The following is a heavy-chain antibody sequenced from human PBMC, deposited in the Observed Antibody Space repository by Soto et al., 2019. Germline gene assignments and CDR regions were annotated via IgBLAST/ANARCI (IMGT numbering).Heavy chain of an antibody. CDR2: MNPNSGNT. CDR3: ARRARRGGVVAATMGY. Sequence: ASVKVSCKASGYTFTSYDINWVRQATGQGLEWMGWMNPNSGNTGYAQKFQGRVTMTRNTSISTAYMELSSLRSEDTAVYYCARRARRGGVVAATMGYWGQGTLVTVSS. CDR1: GYTFTSYD. D-gene: IGHD2-15*01. V-gene: IGHV1-8*01. J-gene: IGHJ4*02.